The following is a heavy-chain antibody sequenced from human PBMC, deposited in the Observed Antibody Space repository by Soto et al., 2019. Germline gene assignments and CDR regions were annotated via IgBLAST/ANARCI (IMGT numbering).Heavy chain of an antibody. CDR3: ASSRSHYDGNWDYGMDV. CDR2: INNSGST. CDR1: GGSFSGYY. D-gene: IGHD3-22*01. J-gene: IGHJ6*02. V-gene: IGHV4-34*01. Sequence: PSETLSLTCAVYGGSFSGYYWSWIRQPPGKGLEWIGEINNSGSTIYNPSLKSRVTVSVDTSTTHFSLKLSSVTAADTAVYSCASSRSHYDGNWDYGMDVWGQGTTVTVSS.